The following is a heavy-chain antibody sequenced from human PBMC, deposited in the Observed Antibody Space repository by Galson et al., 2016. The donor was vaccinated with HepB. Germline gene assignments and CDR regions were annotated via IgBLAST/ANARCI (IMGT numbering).Heavy chain of an antibody. CDR1: GFSLSTSGMC. D-gene: IGHD6-19*01. V-gene: IGHV2-70*01. J-gene: IGHJ4*02. CDR2: IDWDDDT. CDR3: ARTPKVGHSSGWYYLDY. Sequence: PALVKPTQTLTLTCTFSGFSLSTSGMCVTWIRQPPGKALEWLAHIDWDDDTYYSASMKTRLTISKDTSKNLVVLTMTNMDPVDTATYYCARTPKVGHSSGWYYLDYWGQGTLVTVSS.